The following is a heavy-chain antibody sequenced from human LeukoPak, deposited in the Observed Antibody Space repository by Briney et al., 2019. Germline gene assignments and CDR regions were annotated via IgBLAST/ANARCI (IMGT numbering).Heavy chain of an antibody. V-gene: IGHV4-59*01. CDR2: IYYSGST. Sequence: SETLSLTCTVSGGSISNYYWSWIRQSPGKGLEWIGYIYYSGSTNYNPSLKSRVTISVDTSKNQFSLRLSSVTAADTAVYYCARDSTVTFAFDIWGQETMVTVSS. CDR3: ARDSTVTFAFDI. J-gene: IGHJ3*02. D-gene: IGHD4-17*01. CDR1: GGSISNYY.